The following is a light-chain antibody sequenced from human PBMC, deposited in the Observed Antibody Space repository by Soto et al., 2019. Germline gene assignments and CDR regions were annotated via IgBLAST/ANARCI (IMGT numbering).Light chain of an antibody. CDR1: SSDVGSYNL. Sequence: QSALTQPASVSGSPGQSITISCTGTSSDVGSYNLVSWYQQHPGKAPKLMIYEGSKWPSGVSNRFSGSKSGNTASLTISGLQAEDEADYYCCSYAGSSTFDFGTGTKLTVL. CDR2: EGS. CDR3: CSYAGSSTFD. V-gene: IGLV2-23*03. J-gene: IGLJ1*01.